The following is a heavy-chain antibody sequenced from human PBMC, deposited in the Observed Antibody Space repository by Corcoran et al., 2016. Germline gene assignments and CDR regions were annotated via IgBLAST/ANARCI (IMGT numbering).Heavy chain of an antibody. V-gene: IGHV1-8*01. J-gene: IGHJ6*02. CDR1: GYTFTSYD. Sequence: QVQLVQSGAEVKKPGASVKVSCKASGYTFTSYDINWVRQATGQGLEWRGWMNPNSGNTGYAQKFQGRVTMTSNTSISTAYMELSSLRSEETAVYYCASEFRRVTTTVYYYYGMDVWGQGTTVTVSS. CDR3: ASEFRRVTTTVYYYYGMDV. CDR2: MNPNSGNT. D-gene: IGHD4-17*01.